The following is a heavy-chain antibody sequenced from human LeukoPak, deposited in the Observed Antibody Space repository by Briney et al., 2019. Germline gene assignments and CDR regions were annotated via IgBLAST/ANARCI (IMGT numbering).Heavy chain of an antibody. D-gene: IGHD5-18*01. Sequence: SETPSLTCTVSGGSISSNSYYWGWIRQPPGKGLEWIGSIYYSGSTYYNPSLKSRVTISVDTSKNQFSLKLSSVTAADTAVYYCARHGLESGYSYGGPENYWGQGTLVTVSS. V-gene: IGHV4-39*01. CDR1: GGSISSNSYY. CDR3: ARHGLESGYSYGGPENY. CDR2: IYYSGST. J-gene: IGHJ4*02.